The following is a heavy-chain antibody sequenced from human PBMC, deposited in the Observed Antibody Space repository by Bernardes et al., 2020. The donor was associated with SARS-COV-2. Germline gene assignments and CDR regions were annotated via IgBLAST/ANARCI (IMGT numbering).Heavy chain of an antibody. D-gene: IGHD6-13*01. CDR3: ARIRHGSSWCSMDV. J-gene: IGHJ6*02. Sequence: ASRRRSVAASGFTFSSYSMNWVRQAPGKGLEWVSSISSSSTYIYYADSVKGRFTISRDNAKNSLYLQMNSLRAEDTAVYYCARIRHGSSWCSMDVWGQGTTVTVSS. CDR2: ISSSSTYI. CDR1: GFTFSSYS. V-gene: IGHV3-21*01.